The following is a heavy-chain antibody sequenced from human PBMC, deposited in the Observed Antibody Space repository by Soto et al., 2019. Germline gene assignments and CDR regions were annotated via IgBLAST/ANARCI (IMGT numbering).Heavy chain of an antibody. CDR2: INHSGST. CDR3: ASKRGYLIQSVRSYFDY. V-gene: IGHV4-34*01. Sequence: PSETLSLTCAVYGGSFSGYYWSWIRQPPGKGLEWIGEINHSGSTNYNPSLKSRVTISVDTSKNQFSLKLSSVTAADTAVYYCASKRGYLIQSVRSYFDYWGQGTLVTVSS. D-gene: IGHD3-22*01. CDR1: GGSFSGYY. J-gene: IGHJ4*02.